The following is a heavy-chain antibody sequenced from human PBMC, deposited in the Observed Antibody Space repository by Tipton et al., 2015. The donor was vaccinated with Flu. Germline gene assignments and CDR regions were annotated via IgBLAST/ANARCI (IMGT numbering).Heavy chain of an antibody. CDR3: ARSPGYYFDY. CDR1: GGSISSGSYY. J-gene: IGHJ4*02. V-gene: IGHV4-61*02. Sequence: TLSLTCTVSGGSISSGSYYWSWIRQPAGKGLEWIWRVYPSGSANYHPSLKSRVTISVDTSKNQFSLNLSSVTAADTAVYYCARSPGYYFDYWGQGTLVTVSS. CDR2: VYPSGSA.